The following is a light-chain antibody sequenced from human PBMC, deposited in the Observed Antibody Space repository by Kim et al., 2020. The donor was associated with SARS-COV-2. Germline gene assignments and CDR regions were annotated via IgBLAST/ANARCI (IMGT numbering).Light chain of an antibody. V-gene: IGLV6-57*03. CDR3: QSFDSSTHSWV. CDR2: END. Sequence: VTSAGTRSGGSIARNYVQWYQQRPGSAPTTMIYENDRRPSGVPDRFSGSIDSSSNSASLTISGLKTEDEADYSCQSFDSSTHSWVFGGGTQLTVL. CDR1: GGSIARNY. J-gene: IGLJ3*02.